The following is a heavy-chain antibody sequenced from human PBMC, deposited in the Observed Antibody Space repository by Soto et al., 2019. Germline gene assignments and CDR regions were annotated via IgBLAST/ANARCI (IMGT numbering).Heavy chain of an antibody. Sequence: EVQLVESGGGLVQPGGSLRLSCAASGFTFTSNSMNWVRQAPGKGLEWISYITSSSSTIYYADSVKGRFTISRDNAKNSVYLQMNSLGDEDTAVYYCARGRVGTAYFDDWGQGMLVIVSS. D-gene: IGHD2-21*02. CDR3: ARGRVGTAYFDD. CDR1: GFTFTSNS. J-gene: IGHJ4*02. V-gene: IGHV3-48*02. CDR2: ITSSSSTI.